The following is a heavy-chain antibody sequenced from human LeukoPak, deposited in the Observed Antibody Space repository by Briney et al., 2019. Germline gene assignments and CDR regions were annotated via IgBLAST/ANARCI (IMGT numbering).Heavy chain of an antibody. CDR3: ARDWGSSTAAGWFDP. Sequence: GGSLRLSCAASGFTFSSYSMNWVRQAPGKGLEWVSSISSSSSYIYYADSVKGRFTISGDNAKNSLYLQMNSLRAEDTAVYYCARDWGSSTAAGWFDPWGQGTLVTVSS. CDR2: ISSSSSYI. V-gene: IGHV3-21*01. CDR1: GFTFSSYS. D-gene: IGHD2-2*01. J-gene: IGHJ5*02.